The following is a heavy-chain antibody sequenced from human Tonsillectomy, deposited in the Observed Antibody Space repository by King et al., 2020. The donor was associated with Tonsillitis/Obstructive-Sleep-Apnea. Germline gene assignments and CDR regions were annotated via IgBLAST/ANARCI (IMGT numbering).Heavy chain of an antibody. J-gene: IGHJ6*03. Sequence: VQLVESGGGLVQPGGSLRLSCAASGFTVSSNYMSWVRQAPGKGLEWVSVIYSGGSTYYADSVKGRFTISRDNSKNTLYLQMNSLRAEDTAVYYCARGGGDVLLWFGELLNYYYMDVWGKGTTVTVSS. D-gene: IGHD3-10*01. CDR1: GFTVSSNY. CDR2: IYSGGST. CDR3: ARGGGDVLLWFGELLNYYYMDV. V-gene: IGHV3-66*01.